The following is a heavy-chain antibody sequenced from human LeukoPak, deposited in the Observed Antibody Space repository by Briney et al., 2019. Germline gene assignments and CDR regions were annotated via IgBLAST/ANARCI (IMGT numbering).Heavy chain of an antibody. D-gene: IGHD3-22*01. V-gene: IGHV4-59*01. CDR3: ARVGHSSRYSVLDS. CDR2: IYYSGSA. Sequence: SETLSLTCTVSGGSISGYYWSWIRRPPGKGLEWIGHIYYSGSADYNASLKSRATMFVYTSKNEFSLTLRSVTAADTAVYYSARVGHSSRYSVLDSWGQGTLVTVSS. J-gene: IGHJ4*02. CDR1: GGSISGYY.